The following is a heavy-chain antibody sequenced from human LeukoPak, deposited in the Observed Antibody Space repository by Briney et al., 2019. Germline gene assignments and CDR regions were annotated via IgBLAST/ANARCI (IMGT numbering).Heavy chain of an antibody. CDR3: VRDNRSYNFDY. J-gene: IGHJ4*02. Sequence: GGSLRLSCAASGFTFSRYWMHWVRQAPGKGLVWVLCIKSDGSSTSIADSAKGRFTISRDNAKNTVYLQMNSLRAEDTAVYYCVRDNRSYNFDYWGQGTLVTVSS. CDR1: GFTFSRYW. D-gene: IGHD1-26*01. V-gene: IGHV3-74*01. CDR2: IKSDGSST.